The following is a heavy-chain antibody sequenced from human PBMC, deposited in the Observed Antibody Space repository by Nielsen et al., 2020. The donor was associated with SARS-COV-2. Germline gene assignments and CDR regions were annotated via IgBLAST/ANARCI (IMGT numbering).Heavy chain of an antibody. J-gene: IGHJ6*02. CDR1: GYSFTSYW. CDR3: ARRFYGDYVGNYGMDV. D-gene: IGHD4-17*01. V-gene: IGHV5-10-1*04. Sequence: GESLKISCKGSGYSFTSYWISWVRQMPGKGLEWMGRIDPSDSYTNYSPSFQGQVTISADKSISTAYLQWSSLKASGTAMYYCARRFYGDYVGNYGMDVWGQGTTVTVSS. CDR2: IDPSDSYT.